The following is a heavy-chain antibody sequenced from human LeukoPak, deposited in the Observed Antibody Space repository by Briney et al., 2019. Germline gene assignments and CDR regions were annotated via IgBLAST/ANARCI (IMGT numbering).Heavy chain of an antibody. J-gene: IGHJ4*02. D-gene: IGHD3-3*01. V-gene: IGHV1-18*04. CDR3: AREGDFGSYPFDY. Sequence: GASVTVSCKASGYSFTNNAVSWVRQAPGQGLEWMAWINPLNGHTDYAQKFQGRVTMTRDTNTGTLYMELRSLRSDDTAVYYCAREGDFGSYPFDYWGQGTLVIVAS. CDR2: INPLNGHT. CDR1: GYSFTNNA.